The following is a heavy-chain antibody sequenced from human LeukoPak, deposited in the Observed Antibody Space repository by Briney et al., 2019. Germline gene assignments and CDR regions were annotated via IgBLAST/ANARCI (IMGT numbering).Heavy chain of an antibody. J-gene: IGHJ3*02. CDR3: TRPSWTQQLVCDAFDI. V-gene: IGHV3-23*01. CDR1: GFTFSNYA. CDR2: ITGSGGST. D-gene: IGHD6-13*01. Sequence: GGSLRLSCAASGFTFSNYAMSWVRQAPGKGLEWVSSITGSGGSTYYADSVKGRFTISRDNSKNTLYLQMNSLKTEDTAVYYCTRPSWTQQLVCDAFDIWGQGTMVTVSS.